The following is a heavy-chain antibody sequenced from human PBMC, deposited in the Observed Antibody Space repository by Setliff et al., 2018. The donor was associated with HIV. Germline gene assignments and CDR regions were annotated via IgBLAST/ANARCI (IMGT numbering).Heavy chain of an antibody. Sequence: SGGSLRLSCAASGFTFSSYWMSWVRQAPGKGLEWVANIKPDGSAKDYVDSMKGRFTISRDNAMNSLYLQMDNLRAEDTAVYYCARVRFGSLDYCGQGTLVTVSS. J-gene: IGHJ4*02. CDR3: ARVRFGSLDY. CDR1: GFTFSSYW. V-gene: IGHV3-7*05. D-gene: IGHD3-10*01. CDR2: IKPDGSAK.